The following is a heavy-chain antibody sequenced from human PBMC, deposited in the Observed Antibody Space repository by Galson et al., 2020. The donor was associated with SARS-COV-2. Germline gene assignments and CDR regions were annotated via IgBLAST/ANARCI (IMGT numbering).Heavy chain of an antibody. Sequence: GGSLRLSCAASGFIFSNYGMHWVRQAPGNGLEWVAFISHDGSNTYYADSVRGRFTISRDNSKNTLYLQMNSLRAEDSTVYYCAKNAGPISVIRGFFFEYWGQGTLVTVSS. CDR3: AKNAGPISVIRGFFFEY. V-gene: IGHV3-30*18. CDR1: GFIFSNYG. D-gene: IGHD3-10*01. J-gene: IGHJ4*02. CDR2: ISHDGSNT.